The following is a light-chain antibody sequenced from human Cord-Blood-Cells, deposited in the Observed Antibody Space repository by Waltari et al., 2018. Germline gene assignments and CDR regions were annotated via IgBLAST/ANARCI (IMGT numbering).Light chain of an antibody. V-gene: IGLV1-47*01. J-gene: IGLJ3*02. CDR3: AAWDDSLSGPV. Sequence: QSVLTQPPSASGTPGQRVTIPCSGSSSNIGSNYVYWYQQPPGTAPKLLIYGNNQRPSGVPDRFSGSKSGTSASLAISGLRSEDEADYYCAAWDDSLSGPVFGGGTKLTVL. CDR1: SSNIGSNY. CDR2: GNN.